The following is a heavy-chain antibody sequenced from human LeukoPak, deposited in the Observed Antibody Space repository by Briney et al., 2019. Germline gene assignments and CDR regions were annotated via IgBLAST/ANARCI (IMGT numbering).Heavy chain of an antibody. V-gene: IGHV1-69*04. CDR2: IIPILGIA. Sequence: SVKVSCKASGGTFSSYAISWVRQAPGQGLEWMGRIIPILGIANYAQKFQGRVTITADKSTSTAYMELSSLRSEDTAVYYCTRDRRDSSGYYYVGYWGQGTLVTVSS. CDR3: TRDRRDSSGYYYVGY. CDR1: GGTFSSYA. D-gene: IGHD3-22*01. J-gene: IGHJ4*02.